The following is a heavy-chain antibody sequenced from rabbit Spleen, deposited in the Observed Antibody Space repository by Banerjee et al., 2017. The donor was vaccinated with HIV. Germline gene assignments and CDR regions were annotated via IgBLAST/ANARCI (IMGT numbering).Heavy chain of an antibody. D-gene: IGHD8-1*01. CDR2: IGVGGGRT. CDR3: ARSDSGINYSFDL. J-gene: IGHJ4*01. CDR1: GFSLSSYYM. Sequence: QEQLEESGGDLVKPEGSLKLSCKASGFSLSSYYMNWVRQAPGKGLEWIACIGVGGGRTDYASWAKGRFTISKTSSTTVTLQMTSLTAADTATYFCARSDSGINYSFDLWGPGTLVTVS. V-gene: IGHV1S45*01.